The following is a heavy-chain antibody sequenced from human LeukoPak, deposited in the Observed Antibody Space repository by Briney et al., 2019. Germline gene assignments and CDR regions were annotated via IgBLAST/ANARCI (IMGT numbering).Heavy chain of an antibody. D-gene: IGHD2-2*01. CDR2: ISSSGSTI. Sequence: PGGSLRLSCAASGFTFSDYYMSWIRQAPGKGLEWVSYISSSGSTIYYADSVKGRFTISRDNAKNSLYLQMNSLRAEDTAVYYCAKVGPIVVVPAAIALGAFDIWGQGTMVTVSS. J-gene: IGHJ3*02. CDR3: AKVGPIVVVPAAIALGAFDI. CDR1: GFTFSDYY. V-gene: IGHV3-11*01.